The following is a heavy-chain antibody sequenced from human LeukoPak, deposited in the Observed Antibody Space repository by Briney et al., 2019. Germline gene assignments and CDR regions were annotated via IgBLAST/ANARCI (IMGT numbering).Heavy chain of an antibody. Sequence: PGRSLRLSCAASGFTFSSYAMHWVRQAPGKGLEWVAVISYDGSDRNHADSVKGRFTISTDNSKNTLYMQMNSLRAEDTAVYYCAKEVEMLFDCWGQGTLVTVSS. CDR2: ISYDGSDR. D-gene: IGHD5-24*01. CDR3: AKEVEMLFDC. J-gene: IGHJ4*02. CDR1: GFTFSSYA. V-gene: IGHV3-30-3*01.